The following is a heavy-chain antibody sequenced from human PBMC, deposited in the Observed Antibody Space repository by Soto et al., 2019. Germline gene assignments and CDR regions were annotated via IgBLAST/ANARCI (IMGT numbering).Heavy chain of an antibody. CDR1: GGSISSYY. Sequence: QVQLQESGPGLVKPSETLSLTCTVSGGSISSYYWSWIRQPPGKGLEWIGYIYYSGSTNYNPSLKSRVTISVDTSKNQFSLKLSSVTAADTAVYYCARFTWWADKYYFDYWGQGTLVTVSS. D-gene: IGHD2-8*02. J-gene: IGHJ4*02. CDR2: IYYSGST. V-gene: IGHV4-59*01. CDR3: ARFTWWADKYYFDY.